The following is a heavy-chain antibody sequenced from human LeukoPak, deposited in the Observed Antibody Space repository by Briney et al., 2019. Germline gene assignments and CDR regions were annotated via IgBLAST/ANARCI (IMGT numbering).Heavy chain of an antibody. CDR1: GYSFTSYW. V-gene: IGHV5-51*01. CDR3: ATARPHRGFDI. CDR2: ISFGDSDS. J-gene: IGHJ3*02. Sequence: GESLKISCKGSGYSFTSYWIGWVRQMPGKGLEWMGIISFGDSDSRYSPSFQGQVTISVDKSINTAYLQWSSLKASDTAMYYCATARPHRGFDIWGQGTMVTVSS.